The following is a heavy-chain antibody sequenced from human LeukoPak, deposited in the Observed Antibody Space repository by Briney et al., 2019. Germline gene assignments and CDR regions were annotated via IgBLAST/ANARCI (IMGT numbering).Heavy chain of an antibody. D-gene: IGHD3-10*01. Sequence: ASLKVSCKASGGTFSRYAISWVRQAPGHGLEWMGGIIPILGTANYAQKFQGRVTITADKSTSTAYMELSSLRSEDTAVYYCARDYNYGSGSYYEENWFDPWGQGTLVTVSS. CDR3: ARDYNYGSGSYYEENWFDP. CDR1: GGTFSRYA. V-gene: IGHV1-69*06. J-gene: IGHJ5*02. CDR2: IIPILGTA.